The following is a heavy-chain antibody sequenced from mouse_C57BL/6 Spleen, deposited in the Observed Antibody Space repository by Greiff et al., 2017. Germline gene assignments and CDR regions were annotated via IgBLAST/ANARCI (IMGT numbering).Heavy chain of an antibody. CDR2: IYPGDGAT. D-gene: IGHD2-10*01. J-gene: IGHJ4*01. V-gene: IGHV1-80*01. Sequence: QVQLQQSGAELVKPGASVQISCKASGYAFSSYWLNWVKQRPGRGLAWIGPIYPGDGATNYNGKFKGKVTLNADKSSSTACLQRSSLTSEESTVYFCARQALLSAMDGWGQGTSVTGSS. CDR1: GYAFSSYW. CDR3: ARQALLSAMDG.